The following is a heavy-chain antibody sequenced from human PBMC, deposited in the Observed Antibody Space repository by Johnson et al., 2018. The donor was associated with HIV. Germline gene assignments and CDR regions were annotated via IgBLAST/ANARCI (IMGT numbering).Heavy chain of an antibody. V-gene: IGHV3-15*01. CDR2: IKSKTDGGST. CDR1: GFTLSSYW. CDR3: TTNPVAFDI. J-gene: IGHJ3*02. D-gene: IGHD1-14*01. Sequence: VQLVESGGGLVQPWGSVRLSCATSGFTLSSYWMSWVRQAPEKGLEWVGRIKSKTDGGSTDYAAPVKVRFTISRDDSNTTLFLQMNSLKTEDTAVYYCTTNPVAFDIWGQGTMVTVSS.